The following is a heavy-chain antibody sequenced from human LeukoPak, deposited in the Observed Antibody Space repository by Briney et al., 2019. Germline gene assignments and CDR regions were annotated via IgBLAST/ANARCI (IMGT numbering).Heavy chain of an antibody. V-gene: IGHV4-34*01. J-gene: IGHJ5*02. D-gene: IGHD3/OR15-3a*01. CDR3: ARHGLVSKWFDR. CDR2: INHSGST. CDR1: GGSFSGYY. Sequence: PSETLSLTCAVYGGSFSGYYWSWIRQPPGKGLEWIGEINHSGSTNYNPSLKSRVTISVDTSKNQFSLKLSSVTAADTAVYYCARHGLVSKWFDRWGQGTLVTVSS.